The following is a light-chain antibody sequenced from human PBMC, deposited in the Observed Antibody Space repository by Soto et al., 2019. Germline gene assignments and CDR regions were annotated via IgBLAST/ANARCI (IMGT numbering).Light chain of an antibody. CDR2: AAS. Sequence: IQMTQSPSSLSASVGDRVTITCRASQSISSSLNWYQQKPGNAPKLLIYAASSLQSGVPSSFSGRGSETDFTLTISRLQPEDFATYYCQQSHSTPMYTFGQGTKLEIK. CDR3: QQSHSTPMYT. V-gene: IGKV1-39*01. J-gene: IGKJ2*01. CDR1: QSISSS.